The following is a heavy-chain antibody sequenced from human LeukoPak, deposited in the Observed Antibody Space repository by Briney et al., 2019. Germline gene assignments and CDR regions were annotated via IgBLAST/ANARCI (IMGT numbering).Heavy chain of an antibody. CDR3: ARDRGGTYMYLQH. D-gene: IGHD1-26*01. CDR1: GFTFSNYW. Sequence: GGSLRLSCAASGFTFSNYWMSWVRQAPGKGLEWVANIKEDGSDKYYVDSVKGRFIISRDNVKNTLFLQMNSLRAEDTALYYCARDRGGTYMYLQHWGQGTLVTVSS. CDR2: IKEDGSDK. J-gene: IGHJ1*01. V-gene: IGHV3-7*03.